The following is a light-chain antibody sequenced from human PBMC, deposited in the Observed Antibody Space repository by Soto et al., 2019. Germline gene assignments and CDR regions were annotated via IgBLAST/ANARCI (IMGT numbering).Light chain of an antibody. CDR1: QSVSSN. V-gene: IGKV3-15*01. Sequence: EIVMTQSPATLSVSPGERATLSCRASQSVSSNLAWYQQKPGQAPRLLIYGASTRATGIPARFSGSGSGTDFTLTISSLEPEDFAVYCCQQYDGSPWTFGQGTKVDIK. CDR2: GAS. J-gene: IGKJ1*01. CDR3: QQYDGSPWT.